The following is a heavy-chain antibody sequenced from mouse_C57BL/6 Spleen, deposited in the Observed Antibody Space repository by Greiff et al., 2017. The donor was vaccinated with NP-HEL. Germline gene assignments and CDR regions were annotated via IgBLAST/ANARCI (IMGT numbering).Heavy chain of an antibody. CDR1: GYAFSSSW. D-gene: IGHD2-4*01. CDR2: IYPGDGDT. CDR3: ARSIYYDYGGYAMDD. V-gene: IGHV1-82*01. J-gene: IGHJ4*01. Sequence: QVQLQQSGPELVKPGASVKISCKASGYAFSSSWMNWVKQRPGKGLEWIGRIYPGDGDTNYNGKFKGKATLTADKSSSTAYMQLSSLTSEDSAVYFCARSIYYDYGGYAMDDWGQGTSVTVSS.